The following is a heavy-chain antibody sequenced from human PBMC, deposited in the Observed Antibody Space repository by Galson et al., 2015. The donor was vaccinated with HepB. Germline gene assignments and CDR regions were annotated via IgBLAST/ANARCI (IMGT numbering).Heavy chain of an antibody. J-gene: IGHJ3*02. CDR2: IRSSSSNI. D-gene: IGHD1-1*01. CDR1: GFTFSTYS. CDR3: ARGWNDAPTRMDVFEI. V-gene: IGHV3-21*01. Sequence: SLRLSCAASGFTFSTYSMNWVRQAPGKGPEWVSSIRSSSSNIYYAASVKGRFTISRDNAKKSLYLQMTSLRAEDTAVYYCARGWNDAPTRMDVFEIWGQGTVVTVSS.